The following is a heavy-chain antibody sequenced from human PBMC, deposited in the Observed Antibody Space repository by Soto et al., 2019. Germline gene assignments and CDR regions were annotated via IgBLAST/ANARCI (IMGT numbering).Heavy chain of an antibody. D-gene: IGHD4-17*01. V-gene: IGHV3-23*01. J-gene: IGHJ4*02. Sequence: EVQLLESGGGLVQPGGSLRLSCAASGFTFSSYAMSWVRQAPGKGLEWVSAISGSGGSTYYADSGKGRFTISRDNSKNTLYLQMNSLRAEDTAVYYCAKDPRLRSVSFYFDYWGQGTLVTVSS. CDR1: GFTFSSYA. CDR3: AKDPRLRSVSFYFDY. CDR2: ISGSGGST.